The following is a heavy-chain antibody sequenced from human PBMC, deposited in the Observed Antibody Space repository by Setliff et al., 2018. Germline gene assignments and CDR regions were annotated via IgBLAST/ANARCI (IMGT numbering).Heavy chain of an antibody. CDR3: ARDRSALVRGVVHHNYFDP. CDR1: GASMRSGTFY. J-gene: IGHJ5*02. D-gene: IGHD3-10*01. CDR2: ISYSGNT. Sequence: SETLSLTCTVSGASMRSGTFYWGWIRLHPGKGLEWIGYISYSGNTYYNPSFEGRLALSVDASMNQFSLRLSSVTAADSAIYYCARDRSALVRGVVHHNYFDPRGQGNKVTVSS. V-gene: IGHV4-31*03.